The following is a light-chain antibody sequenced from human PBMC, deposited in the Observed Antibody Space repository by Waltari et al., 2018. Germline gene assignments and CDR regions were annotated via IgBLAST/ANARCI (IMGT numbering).Light chain of an antibody. CDR1: QSIGSW. CDR3: QQYSSYST. V-gene: IGKV1-5*03. CDR2: KAS. J-gene: IGKJ2*01. Sequence: DIQMTQSPSTLSASVGDRVTITCRASQSIGSWLAWYQQKPGKAPKLLIYKASSLESGVPSRFSGSGSGTGFTLTISSLQPDDFATYSCQQYSSYSTFGQGTKLEI.